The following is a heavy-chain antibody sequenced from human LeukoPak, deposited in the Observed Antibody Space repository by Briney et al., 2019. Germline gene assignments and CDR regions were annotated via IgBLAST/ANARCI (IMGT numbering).Heavy chain of an antibody. J-gene: IGHJ4*02. V-gene: IGHV3-23*01. CDR2: ISGSGAGT. CDR3: ARAGLVYYFDY. Sequence: PGGSLRLSCAASGFTFSTYGMSWVRQAPGKGLEWVSEISGSGAGTHYADSEKGRFTISRDNSKNTLYLQMNSLRAEDTAVYYCARAGLVYYFDYWGQGTLVTVSS. D-gene: IGHD3/OR15-3a*01. CDR1: GFTFSTYG.